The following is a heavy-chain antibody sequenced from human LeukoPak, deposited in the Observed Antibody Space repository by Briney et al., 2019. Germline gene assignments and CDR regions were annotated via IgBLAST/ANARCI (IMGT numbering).Heavy chain of an antibody. D-gene: IGHD3-22*01. V-gene: IGHV3-30-3*01. CDR1: GFTFSSYA. CDR2: ISYDGSNK. J-gene: IGHJ4*02. CDR3: AKGITFYYDSSGYSSDY. Sequence: GSLRLSCAASGFTFSSYAMHWVRQAPGKGLEWVAVISYDGSNKYYADSVRGRFTISRDNSKNTLYLQMNSLSAEDTAVYYCAKGITFYYDSSGYSSDYWGQGTLVTVSS.